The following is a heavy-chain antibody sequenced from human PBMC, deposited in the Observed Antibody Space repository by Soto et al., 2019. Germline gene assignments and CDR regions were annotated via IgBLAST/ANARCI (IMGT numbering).Heavy chain of an antibody. CDR1: GGTFSNFG. Sequence: GASVKVSCKASGGTFSNFGFSWVRQAPGQGLEWMGGIIPSSDTPNYAQRFQGRVIITADASTSTAYMDLTSLRSEDSAVYYCAIDESDDYVWGSYRSWGQGTRVTVSS. J-gene: IGHJ5*02. CDR2: IIPSSDTP. D-gene: IGHD3-16*02. V-gene: IGHV1-69*13. CDR3: AIDESDDYVWGSYRS.